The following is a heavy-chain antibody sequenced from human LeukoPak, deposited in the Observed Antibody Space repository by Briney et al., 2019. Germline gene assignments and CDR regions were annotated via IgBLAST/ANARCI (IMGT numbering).Heavy chain of an antibody. CDR2: VYYIGTA. CDR3: ARNTSSSPWFDP. V-gene: IGHV4-61*08. CDR1: GGSVKSPDSY. Sequence: SETLSLTCIVSGGSVKSPDSYWSWIRQPPGKGLEWIGNVYYIGTASYNSSLKSRVTISVDTSKNQFSLEMTSVTAADTADYYCARNTSSSPWFDPWGQGTLVTVSS. J-gene: IGHJ5*02. D-gene: IGHD6-6*01.